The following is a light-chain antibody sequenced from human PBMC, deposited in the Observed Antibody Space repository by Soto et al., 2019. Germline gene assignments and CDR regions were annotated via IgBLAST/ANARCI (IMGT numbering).Light chain of an antibody. V-gene: IGLV2-8*01. CDR2: EVS. Sequence: QSALTQPPSASGSPGQSVTISCTGTSSDVGGYNYVSWYQQHPGKALKLMIYEVSKRPSGVPDRFSGSKSGNTASLTVSGLQAEDEADYYCSSYAGSNNFRVFGGGTKLTVL. CDR3: SSYAGSNNFRV. J-gene: IGLJ3*02. CDR1: SSDVGGYNY.